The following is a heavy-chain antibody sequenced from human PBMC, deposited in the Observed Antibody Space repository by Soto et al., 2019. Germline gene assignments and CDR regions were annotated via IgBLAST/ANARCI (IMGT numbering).Heavy chain of an antibody. D-gene: IGHD3-16*02. Sequence: GGSLRLSCAASGFTFSSYGMHWVRQAPGKGLEWVAVIWYDGSNKYYADSVKGRFTISRDNSKNTLYLQMNSLRAEDTAVYYCARGPFGELSLVEYYFDYWGQGTLVTVSS. CDR3: ARGPFGELSLVEYYFDY. J-gene: IGHJ4*02. CDR1: GFTFSSYG. CDR2: IWYDGSNK. V-gene: IGHV3-33*01.